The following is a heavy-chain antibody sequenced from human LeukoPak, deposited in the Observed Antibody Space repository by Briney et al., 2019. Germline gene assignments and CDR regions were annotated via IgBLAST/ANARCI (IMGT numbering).Heavy chain of an antibody. J-gene: IGHJ6*02. Sequence: GGSLRLSCAASGFTFSNHWMDWVRQAPGKGLEWVANIKPDGSEMHYVDSVKGRFTISRDNAKNSLYLQMNSLRAEDTAVYYCARDGDYYGSGSYYNAYGMDVWGQGTTVTVSS. D-gene: IGHD3-10*01. CDR1: GFTFSNHW. CDR2: IKPDGSEM. V-gene: IGHV3-7*01. CDR3: ARDGDYYGSGSYYNAYGMDV.